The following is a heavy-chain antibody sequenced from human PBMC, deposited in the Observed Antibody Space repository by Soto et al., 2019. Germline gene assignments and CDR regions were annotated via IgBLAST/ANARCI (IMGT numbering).Heavy chain of an antibody. Sequence: EVQLLESGGGLVQPGGSLRLSCAASGFTFSSYARSWVRQAPGKGLEWVSAISGSGGSTYYADSVKGRFTISRDNSKNTLYLQMNSLRAEDTAVYYCARRSSGWYFEYWGQGTLVTVSS. CDR1: GFTFSSYA. D-gene: IGHD6-19*01. J-gene: IGHJ4*02. CDR2: ISGSGGST. V-gene: IGHV3-23*01. CDR3: ARRSSGWYFEY.